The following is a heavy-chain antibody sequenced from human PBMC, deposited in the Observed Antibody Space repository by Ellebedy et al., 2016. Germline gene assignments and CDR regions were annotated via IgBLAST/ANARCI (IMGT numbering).Heavy chain of an antibody. CDR1: GGSISDYS. Sequence: GSLRLSCNVSGGSISDYSWTWIRQPPGKGLEWIGEIYHSGSTNYNPSLKSRITISVDKSKNQFSLKLNSVTAADTAVYYCARFWEGWFDPWGQGTLVTVSS. CDR2: IYHSGST. V-gene: IGHV4-59*12. CDR3: ARFWEGWFDP. J-gene: IGHJ5*02. D-gene: IGHD1-26*01.